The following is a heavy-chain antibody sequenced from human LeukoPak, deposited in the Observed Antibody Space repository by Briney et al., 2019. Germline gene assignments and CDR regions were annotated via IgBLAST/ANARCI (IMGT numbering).Heavy chain of an antibody. D-gene: IGHD2-2*01. CDR3: ATDLGYCSSTTCDTFDY. CDR2: ISTHDVNT. CDR1: GYTFTSSG. V-gene: IGHV1-18*01. J-gene: IGHJ4*02. Sequence: ASVKVSCKASGYTFTSSGISWVRQAPGQGLEWMGWISTHDVNTKYAQKLQGRVTLTTDTSTSTAYMELRSLRSDDTAVYYCATDLGYCSSTTCDTFDYWGQGTLVTVSS.